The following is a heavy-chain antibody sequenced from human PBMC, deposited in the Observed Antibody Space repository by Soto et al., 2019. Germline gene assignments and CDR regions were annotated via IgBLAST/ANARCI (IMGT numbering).Heavy chain of an antibody. CDR2: VYYTGHT. J-gene: IGHJ4*02. CDR1: GGSVSSASDY. CDR3: ARLRFSAAWELDS. D-gene: IGHD1-26*01. V-gene: IGHV4-61*01. Sequence: SETLFLTCTVSGGSVSSASDYWSWIRQPPGKGLVWIASVYYTGHTKYIPSLKSRVAISIDTSNHQISLKLRSVTAADTAVYFCARLRFSAAWELDSWGQGTLVTAPQ.